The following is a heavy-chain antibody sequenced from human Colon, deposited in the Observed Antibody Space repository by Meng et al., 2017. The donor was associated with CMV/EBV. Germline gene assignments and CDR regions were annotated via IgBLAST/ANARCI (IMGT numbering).Heavy chain of an antibody. CDR3: ARGRIGVVGPSPGPDH. CDR1: GYTFNSYY. V-gene: IGHV1-2*02. CDR2: INPKSGVA. J-gene: IGHJ4*02. Sequence: ASVKDSCKTSGYTFNSYYMHWVRQAPGQGLEWMGWINPKSGVANYAQKFQGRVTLTRDTAISTGYMDVSGLTSDDTAIYYCARGRIGVVGPSPGPDHWGQGALVTVSS. D-gene: IGHD6-19*01.